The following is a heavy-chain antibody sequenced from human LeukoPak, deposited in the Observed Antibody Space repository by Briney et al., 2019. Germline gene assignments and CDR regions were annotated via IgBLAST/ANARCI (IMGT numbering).Heavy chain of an antibody. J-gene: IGHJ3*02. CDR3: TRDSGYNAFDI. V-gene: IGHV3-23*01. Sequence: QTGGSLRLSCTTSKFNFNSYGMTWVRQAPGRGLEWVSSISGSGGSTQYAASVQGRFTISRDNSKNTLYLQMNSLRGEDTAVYYCTRDSGYNAFDIWGQGTMVTVSS. CDR2: ISGSGGST. D-gene: IGHD5-12*01. CDR1: KFNFNSYG.